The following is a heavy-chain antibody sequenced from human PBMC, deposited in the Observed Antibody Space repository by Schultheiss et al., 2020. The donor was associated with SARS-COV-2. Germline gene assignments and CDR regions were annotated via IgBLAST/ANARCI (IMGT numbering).Heavy chain of an antibody. D-gene: IGHD1-26*01. CDR1: GFTFSGSA. J-gene: IGHJ6*02. Sequence: GGSLRLSCAASGFTFSGSAMHWVRQASGKGLEWVGRIRSKANSYATAYAASVKGRFTISRDDSKNTLYLQMNSLRAEDTAVYYCAKELNFWELLNYYYYGMDVWGQGTTVTVSS. CDR2: IRSKANSYAT. CDR3: AKELNFWELLNYYYYGMDV. V-gene: IGHV3-73*01.